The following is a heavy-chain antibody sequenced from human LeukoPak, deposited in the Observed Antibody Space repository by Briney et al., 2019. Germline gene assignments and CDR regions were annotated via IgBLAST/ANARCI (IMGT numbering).Heavy chain of an antibody. CDR3: ASGSGSYRTPYYMDV. CDR1: GFTVSSNY. J-gene: IGHJ6*03. Sequence: GGSLRLSCAASGFTVSSNYMSWVRQAPGKGLEWVSVIYSGGSTYYADSVKGRFTISRDNSKNTLYLQMNSLRAEDTAVYYCASGSGSYRTPYYMDVWGTGTMVTVSS. V-gene: IGHV3-53*01. D-gene: IGHD3-10*01. CDR2: IYSGGST.